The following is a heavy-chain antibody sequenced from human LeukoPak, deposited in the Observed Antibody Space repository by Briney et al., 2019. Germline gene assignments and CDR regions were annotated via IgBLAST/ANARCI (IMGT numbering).Heavy chain of an antibody. V-gene: IGHV1-18*01. D-gene: IGHD3-22*01. CDR3: ARDLGDRTYYYDSSGYYYGC. Sequence: GASVKVSCKASGYTFTSYDINWVRQATGQGLEWMGWISAYNGNTNYAQKLQGRVTMTTDTSTSTAYMELRSLRSDDTAVYYCARDLGDRTYYYDSSGYYYGCWGQGTLVTVSS. J-gene: IGHJ4*02. CDR1: GYTFTSYD. CDR2: ISAYNGNT.